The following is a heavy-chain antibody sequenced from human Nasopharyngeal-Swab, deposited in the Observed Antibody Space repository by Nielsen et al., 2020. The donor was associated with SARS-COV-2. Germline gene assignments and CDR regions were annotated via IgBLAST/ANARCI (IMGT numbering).Heavy chain of an antibody. CDR2: MNPNSGNT. CDR3: ARAGIAAAGFGMDV. Sequence: ASVKVSCKASGGTFTSYDINWVRQATGQGLEWMGWMNPNSGNTGYAQKFQGRVTMTRNTSISTAYMELSSLRSEDTAVYYCARAGIAAAGFGMDVWGQGTTVTVSS. D-gene: IGHD6-13*01. J-gene: IGHJ6*02. CDR1: GGTFTSYD. V-gene: IGHV1-8*01.